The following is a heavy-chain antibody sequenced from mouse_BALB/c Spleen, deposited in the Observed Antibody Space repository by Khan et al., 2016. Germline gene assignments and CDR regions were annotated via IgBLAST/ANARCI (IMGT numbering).Heavy chain of an antibody. J-gene: IGHJ2*01. Sequence: EVQLLETGGGLVQPGGSRGLSCEGLGFTFSGFWMSWVRQTPGKTLEWIGDINSDGSAINYAPSIKDRFTISRDNDTSTLYLQMSNVRSEDTATYVCIRLRYYFDDWGHGTTLTVAS. CDR3: IRLRYYFDD. CDR1: GFTFSGFW. V-gene: IGHV11-2*02. D-gene: IGHD1-1*01. CDR2: INSDGSAI.